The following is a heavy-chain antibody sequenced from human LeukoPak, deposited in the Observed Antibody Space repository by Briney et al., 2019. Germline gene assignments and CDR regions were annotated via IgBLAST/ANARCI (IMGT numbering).Heavy chain of an antibody. CDR1: GGSFSGYY. V-gene: IGHV4-30-4*01. Sequence: SETLSLTCAVYGGSFSGYYWSWIRQPPGKGLEWIGYIYYSGSTYYNPSLKSRVTISVDTSKNQFSLKLSSVTAADTAVYYCATYDYGDYGYFDYWGQGTLVTVSS. D-gene: IGHD4-17*01. J-gene: IGHJ4*02. CDR2: IYYSGST. CDR3: ATYDYGDYGYFDY.